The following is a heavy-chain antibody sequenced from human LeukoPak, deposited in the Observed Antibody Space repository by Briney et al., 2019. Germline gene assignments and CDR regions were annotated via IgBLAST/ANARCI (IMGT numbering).Heavy chain of an antibody. V-gene: IGHV3-7*05. CDR2: IHQDAGEK. J-gene: IGHJ4*02. Sequence: GGSLRLSCAASGFIFSDSWMTWVRHSPGKGLQWVASIHQDAGEKQYVDSVRGRFTISRDNAKNSLYLQMNSLRVEDTAMYYCTTSKDHYSHHWGQGTLVTVSS. CDR3: TTSKDHYSHH. CDR1: GFIFSDSW.